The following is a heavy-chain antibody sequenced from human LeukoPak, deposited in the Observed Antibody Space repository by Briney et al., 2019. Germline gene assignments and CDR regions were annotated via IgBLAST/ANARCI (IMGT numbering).Heavy chain of an antibody. J-gene: IGHJ6*02. Sequence: TLSLTCTVSGGSISSGSYYWSWIRQPAGKGLEWIGRIYTSGSTNYNPSLKSRVTISVDTSKNQFSLKLSSVTAADTAVYCCARLIWSGASAGMDVWGQGTTVTVSS. V-gene: IGHV4-61*02. CDR3: ARLIWSGASAGMDV. CDR2: IYTSGST. CDR1: GGSISSGSYY. D-gene: IGHD3-3*01.